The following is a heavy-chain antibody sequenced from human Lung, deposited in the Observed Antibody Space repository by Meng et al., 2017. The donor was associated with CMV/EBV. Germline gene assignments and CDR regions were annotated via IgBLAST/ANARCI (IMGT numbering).Heavy chain of an antibody. D-gene: IGHD5-12*01. CDR2: ISSSSAYI. CDR3: ARGDYSGYDVPDY. J-gene: IGHJ4*02. Sequence: GGSXRLXXAASGFMFSSYTMNWVRQAPGRGLEWVSSISSSSAYIFYADSVKGRFTISRDNAKNSLNLQMHSLRAEDTALYYCARGDYSGYDVPDYWGQGTXVTVAS. CDR1: GFMFSSYT. V-gene: IGHV3-21*06.